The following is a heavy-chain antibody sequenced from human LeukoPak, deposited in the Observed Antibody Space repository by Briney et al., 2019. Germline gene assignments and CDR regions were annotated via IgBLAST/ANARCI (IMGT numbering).Heavy chain of an antibody. Sequence: SETLSLTCTVSGGSMSSYYWSWIRQPPGKGLEWIGYIYYSGSTNYNPSLKSRVTISVDTSKNQFSLKLSSVTAADTAVYYCASHISSSGQYYFDYWGQGTLVTVSS. CDR1: GGSMSSYY. CDR2: IYYSGST. J-gene: IGHJ4*02. V-gene: IGHV4-59*08. D-gene: IGHD6-6*01. CDR3: ASHISSSGQYYFDY.